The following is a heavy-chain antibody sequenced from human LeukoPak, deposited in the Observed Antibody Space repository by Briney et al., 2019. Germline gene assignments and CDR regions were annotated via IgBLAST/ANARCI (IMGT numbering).Heavy chain of an antibody. J-gene: IGHJ4*02. CDR1: GFTFSSYA. CDR2: ISGSGGST. CDR3: AKDPSRGSYGY. D-gene: IGHD1-26*01. Sequence: GGSLRLSCAASGFTFSSYAMSWVREAPGKGLEWVSAISGSGGSTYYADSVKGRLTISRDNSKNTLYLQMNSLRAEDTAVYYCAKDPSRGSYGYWGQGTLVTVSS. V-gene: IGHV3-23*01.